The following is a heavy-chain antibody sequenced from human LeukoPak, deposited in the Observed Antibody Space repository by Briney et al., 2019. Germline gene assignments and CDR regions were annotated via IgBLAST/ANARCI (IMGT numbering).Heavy chain of an antibody. V-gene: IGHV3-7*04. CDR1: GFTFRNYW. J-gene: IGHJ4*02. CDR2: INQDGSKK. Sequence: GGSLRLSCEASGFTFRNYWMNWVRQAPGKGLEWVANINQDGSKKHFVGSVEGRFTISRDNAKNSLYLQMNSLGAEDTAVYYCARDGQYTSSWYDFDFWGQGTLVTVSS. D-gene: IGHD6-13*01. CDR3: ARDGQYTSSWYDFDF.